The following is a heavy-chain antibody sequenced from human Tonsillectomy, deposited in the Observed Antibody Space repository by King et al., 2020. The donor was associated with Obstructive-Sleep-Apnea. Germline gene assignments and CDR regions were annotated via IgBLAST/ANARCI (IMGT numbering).Heavy chain of an antibody. CDR3: ARVGGSGYYSVLYYFDY. D-gene: IGHD3-22*01. CDR1: GFTFSSFG. J-gene: IGHJ4*02. V-gene: IGHV3-33*01. CDR2: IWHDGSNK. Sequence: VQLVESGGGVVQPGRSLRLSCAASGFTFSSFGMHWVRQAPGKGLEWVAGIWHDGSNKYYADSVKGRCTISRDNSKNTLYLQMNSLRAEDTAVYYCARVGGSGYYSVLYYFDYWGQGTLVTVSS.